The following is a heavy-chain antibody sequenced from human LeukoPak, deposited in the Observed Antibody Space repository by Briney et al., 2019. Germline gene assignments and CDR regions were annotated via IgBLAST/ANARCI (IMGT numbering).Heavy chain of an antibody. J-gene: IGHJ4*02. D-gene: IGHD2-15*01. CDR3: ARFGYVAAVDV. Sequence: GGTLRLSCAGSGFSFSTYWMMWVRQPPGTGLEWVANINPAGSETYYVDPVKGRFSISRDNAKNLVYLQMNSLRAEDTAVYHCARFGYVAAVDVWGQGTPVTVSS. V-gene: IGHV3-7*01. CDR2: INPAGSET. CDR1: GFSFSTYW.